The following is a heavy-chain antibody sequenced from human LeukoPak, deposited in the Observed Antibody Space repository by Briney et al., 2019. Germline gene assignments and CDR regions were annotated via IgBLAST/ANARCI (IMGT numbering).Heavy chain of an antibody. CDR2: VIGSGKST. Sequence: GGSLRLSCAASGVTFSRYAMSWVRQAPGKGLEWVSGVIGSGKSTFYADSVKGRFTISRDNSRNTLYLQMNSLRVEDTAVYYCTRPHVDGGYYYHQYWGQGTLVTVSS. J-gene: IGHJ4*02. V-gene: IGHV3-23*01. CDR3: TRPHVDGGYYYHQY. CDR1: GVTFSRYA. D-gene: IGHD3-22*01.